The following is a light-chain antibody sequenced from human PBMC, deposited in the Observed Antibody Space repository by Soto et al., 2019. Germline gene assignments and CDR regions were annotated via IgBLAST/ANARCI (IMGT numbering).Light chain of an antibody. CDR2: GAS. J-gene: IGKJ1*01. CDR1: RAISNF. V-gene: IGKV1-27*01. Sequence: DIQVTQSPSSLSASVGDRVTITCRASRAISNFVAWYQQKPGEVPKLLIYGASTLLSGVPSRFSGSGSGTDFTLSIRGLQPEDVGTFYCQRYHSAPPTFGPGTKVDIK. CDR3: QRYHSAPPT.